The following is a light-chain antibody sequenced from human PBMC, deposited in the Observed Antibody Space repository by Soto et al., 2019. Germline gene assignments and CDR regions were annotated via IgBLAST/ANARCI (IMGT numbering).Light chain of an antibody. CDR1: SNTIGGYNV. J-gene: IGLJ6*01. V-gene: IGLV2-23*01. CDR3: CSYVGATTYV. CDR2: EGI. Sequence: QSVLTQPASVSGSPGQSITISCTGSSNTIGGYNVVSWYQQHPGKAPKVIIYEGIKRPSGVSNRFSGAISGSTASLTISGLQAEDEADYYCCSYVGATTYVFGSGTKLNVL.